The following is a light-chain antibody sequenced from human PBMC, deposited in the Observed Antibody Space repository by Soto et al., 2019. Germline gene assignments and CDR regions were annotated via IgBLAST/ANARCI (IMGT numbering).Light chain of an antibody. Sequence: EIVLTQSPGTLSLSLGERATISCRASQSFTSSFLAWYQQKPGQAPRLLIYGASSRATGIPDRFSGSGSGTDFTLTISRLEPEDFAVYYCQQYDSSPWTFGQGTKVEIK. V-gene: IGKV3-20*01. J-gene: IGKJ1*01. CDR3: QQYDSSPWT. CDR2: GAS. CDR1: QSFTSSF.